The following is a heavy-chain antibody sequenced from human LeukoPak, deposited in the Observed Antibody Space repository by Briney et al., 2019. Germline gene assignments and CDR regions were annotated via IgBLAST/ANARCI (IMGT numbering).Heavy chain of an antibody. CDR3: ARVELDIVVVPAAITFDY. J-gene: IGHJ4*02. D-gene: IGHD2-2*02. CDR2: INHSGST. CDR1: GASFSGYY. Sequence: PSETLSLTCAVYGASFSGYYWSWVRQPPGKGLEWIGEINHSGSTNYNPSLKSRVTISVDTSKNQFSLKLSSVTAADTAVHYCARVELDIVVVPAAITFDYWGQATLVTVSS. V-gene: IGHV4-34*01.